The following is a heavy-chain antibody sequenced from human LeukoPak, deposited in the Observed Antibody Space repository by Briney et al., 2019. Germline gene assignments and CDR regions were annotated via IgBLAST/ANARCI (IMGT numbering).Heavy chain of an antibody. D-gene: IGHD1-1*01. CDR2: IYHSGST. V-gene: IGHV4-30-2*01. CDR1: GGSISSGGYS. J-gene: IGHJ4*02. Sequence: PSETLSLTCAVSGGSISSGGYSWSWIRQPPGKGLEWIGYIYHSGSTYYNPSLKSRVTISVDRSKNQLSLKLSSVTAADTAVYYCARQADDGYFDYWGQGTLVTVSS. CDR3: ARQADDGYFDY.